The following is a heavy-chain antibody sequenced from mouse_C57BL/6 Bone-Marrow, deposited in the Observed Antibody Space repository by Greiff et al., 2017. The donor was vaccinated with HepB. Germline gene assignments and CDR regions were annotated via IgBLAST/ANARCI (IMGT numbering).Heavy chain of an antibody. V-gene: IGHV1-15*01. CDR3: TRLITTVVATRYFDV. CDR1: GYTFTDYE. D-gene: IGHD1-1*01. J-gene: IGHJ1*03. Sequence: VQLVESGAELVRPGASVTLSCKASGYTFTDYEMHWVKQTPVHGLEWIGAIDPETGGTAYNQKFKGKAILTADKSSSTAYMELRSLTSEDSAVYYCTRLITTVVATRYFDVWGTGTTVTVSS. CDR2: IDPETGGT.